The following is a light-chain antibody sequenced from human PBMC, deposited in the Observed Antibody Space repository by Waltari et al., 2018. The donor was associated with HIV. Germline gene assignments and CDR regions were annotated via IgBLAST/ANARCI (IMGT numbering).Light chain of an antibody. V-gene: IGLV1-44*01. J-gene: IGLJ2*01. CDR3: AAWDDSLNGVV. CDR2: SDY. Sequence: QSVLTQPPSASGTPGQRVTISCSGSSSNIGSNTVNWYQQLPGTAPKLLIYSDYRRPSGVPDRFSGSKSGTSASLAISGLKSEDEADYYCAAWDDSLNGVVFGGGTKLTVL. CDR1: SSNIGSNT.